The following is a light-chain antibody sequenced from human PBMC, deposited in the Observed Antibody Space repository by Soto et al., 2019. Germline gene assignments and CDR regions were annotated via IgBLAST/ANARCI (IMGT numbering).Light chain of an antibody. CDR3: QSFDSTSVV. CDR2: EDN. CDR1: GGSLANHY. J-gene: IGLJ3*02. V-gene: IGLV6-57*04. Sequence: NFMLTQPHSVSESPGKTVTISCTRSGGSLANHYVQWYQQRPGSAPTTVIYEDNQRPSGVPDRFSGSIDSSSNSASLTLSGLKTEDEADYYCQSFDSTSVVFGGGTKLTVL.